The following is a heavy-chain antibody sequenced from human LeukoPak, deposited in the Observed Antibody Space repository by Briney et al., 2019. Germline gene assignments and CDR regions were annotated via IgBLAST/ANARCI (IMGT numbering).Heavy chain of an antibody. Sequence: PSETLSPTCTVSGGSISSYYWSWIRQPPGKGLEWIGYIYYSGSTNYNPSPKSRVTISVDTSKNQFSPKLSSVTAADTAVYYCARGATVAPYYYYYYMDVWGKGTTVTVSS. CDR3: ARGATVAPYYYYYYMDV. J-gene: IGHJ6*03. CDR2: IYYSGST. D-gene: IGHD4-17*01. CDR1: GGSISSYY. V-gene: IGHV4-59*01.